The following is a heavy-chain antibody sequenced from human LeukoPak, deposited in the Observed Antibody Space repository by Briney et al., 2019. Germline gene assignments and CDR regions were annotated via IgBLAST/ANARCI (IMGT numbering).Heavy chain of an antibody. V-gene: IGHV4-34*01. Sequence: SETLSLTCAVSNGSFSAYYWSWIRQSPGKGLQWIGEISHSGSTNYNPSLKLRVSISLDTSKNQFSLRLSSVSAADTAAYFCARRYCSGGSCYMRGYYGMDVWATGTTVIVSS. J-gene: IGHJ6*04. CDR2: ISHSGST. D-gene: IGHD2-15*01. CDR1: NGSFSAYY. CDR3: ARRYCSGGSCYMRGYYGMDV.